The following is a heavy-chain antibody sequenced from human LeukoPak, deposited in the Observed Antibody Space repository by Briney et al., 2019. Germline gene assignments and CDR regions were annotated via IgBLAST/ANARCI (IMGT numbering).Heavy chain of an antibody. CDR2: IYTSGST. Sequence: SETLSLICTVSGDSISGYYWSWIRQPPGKGLEWIGYIYTSGSTNYNPSLKSRVTISVDTSKNQFSLKLSSVTAADTAVYYCASGIVVVVAGAFDIWGQGTMVTVSS. D-gene: IGHD2-15*01. CDR1: GDSISGYY. J-gene: IGHJ3*02. V-gene: IGHV4-4*09. CDR3: ASGIVVVVAGAFDI.